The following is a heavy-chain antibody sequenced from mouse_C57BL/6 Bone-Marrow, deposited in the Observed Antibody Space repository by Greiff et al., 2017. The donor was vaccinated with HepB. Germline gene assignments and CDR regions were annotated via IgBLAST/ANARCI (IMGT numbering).Heavy chain of an antibody. CDR2: ISSGGSYT. V-gene: IGHV5-6*01. CDR3: ARRGLY. CDR1: GFTFSSYG. Sequence: EVQLVESGGDLVKPGGSLKLSCAASGFTFSSYGMSWVRQTPDKRLEWVATISSGGSYTYYPDSVKGRFTISRDNAKNTLYLQMSSLKSEDTAMYYCARRGLYWGQGTSVTVSS. J-gene: IGHJ4*01.